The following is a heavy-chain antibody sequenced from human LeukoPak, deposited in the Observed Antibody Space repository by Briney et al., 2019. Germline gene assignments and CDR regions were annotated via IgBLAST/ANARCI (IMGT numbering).Heavy chain of an antibody. V-gene: IGHV3-7*01. CDR3: ASSGWFAQSAFDY. Sequence: GGSLRLSCAASGFTFSSYWMSWVRQAPGKGLEWVANIKQDGSEKYYVDSAKGRFTISRDNAKNSLYLQMDSLRAEDTAVYYCASSGWFAQSAFDYWGQGTLVTVSS. J-gene: IGHJ4*02. D-gene: IGHD6-19*01. CDR1: GFTFSSYW. CDR2: IKQDGSEK.